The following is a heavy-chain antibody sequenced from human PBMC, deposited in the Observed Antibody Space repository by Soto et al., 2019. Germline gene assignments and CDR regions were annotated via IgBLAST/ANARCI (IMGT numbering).Heavy chain of an antibody. CDR2: INHLGSI. V-gene: IGHV4-34*01. D-gene: IGHD2-21*01. Sequence: QVQLQQWGAGLLKPSETLALTCVVSGGSLSDYFWSWIRQPPGMALECIGEINHLGSINYNPSLKSRVTMSVDTSKNQFSLTLNSVTAADTATYYCARGGISHWAYFDYMDVWDRGTTVTVSS. CDR1: GGSLSDYF. CDR3: ARGGISHWAYFDYMDV. J-gene: IGHJ6*03.